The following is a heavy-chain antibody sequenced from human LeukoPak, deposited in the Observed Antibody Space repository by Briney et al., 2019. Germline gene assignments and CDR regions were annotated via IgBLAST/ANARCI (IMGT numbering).Heavy chain of an antibody. Sequence: SETLSLTCTVSGYSISSGYYWGWIRQPPGKGLEWIGSIYHSGSTYYNPSLKSRVTISVDTSKNQFSLKLSSVTAADTAVYYCARFGIAAAAFDYWGQGTLVTVSS. CDR2: IYHSGST. D-gene: IGHD6-13*01. CDR3: ARFGIAAAAFDY. V-gene: IGHV4-38-2*02. CDR1: GYSISSGYY. J-gene: IGHJ4*02.